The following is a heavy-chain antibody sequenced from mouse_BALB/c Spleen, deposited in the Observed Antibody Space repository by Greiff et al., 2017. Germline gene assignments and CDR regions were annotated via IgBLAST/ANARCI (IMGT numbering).Heavy chain of an antibody. CDR3: AILWLRDAMDY. Sequence: EVKLMESGGGLVKPGGSLKLSCAASGFTFSSYAMSWVRQTPEKRLEWVASISSGGSTYYPDSVKGRFTISRDNARNILYLQMSSLRSEDTAMYYCAILWLRDAMDYWGQGTSVTVSS. D-gene: IGHD2-2*01. CDR2: ISSGGST. J-gene: IGHJ4*01. CDR1: GFTFSSYA. V-gene: IGHV5-6-5*01.